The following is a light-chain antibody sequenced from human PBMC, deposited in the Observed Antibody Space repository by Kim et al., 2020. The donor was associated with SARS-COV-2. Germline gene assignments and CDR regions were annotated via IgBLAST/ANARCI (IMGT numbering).Light chain of an antibody. CDR2: DTS. CDR3: QQYASLPRT. CDR1: QTVSSDY. V-gene: IGKV3-20*01. J-gene: IGKJ1*01. Sequence: PGERATLAFWASQTVSSDYLVWYQQKPGQSPRLLIYDTSTRVTGIPNRFSGRGSGTNFTLTIGRLEPEDSAIYYCQQYASLPRTYGQGTKVDIK.